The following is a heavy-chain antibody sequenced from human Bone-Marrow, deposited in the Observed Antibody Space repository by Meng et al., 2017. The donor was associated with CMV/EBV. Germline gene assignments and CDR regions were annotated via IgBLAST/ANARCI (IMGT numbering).Heavy chain of an antibody. V-gene: IGHV3-21*01. D-gene: IGHD1-26*01. CDR1: GFTLSSYS. Sequence: GGSLRLSCAASGFTLSSYSMNWVRQAPGKGLEWVSSISSSSSYIYYADSVKGRFTISRDNAKNSLYLQMNSLRAEDTAVYYCASPWEPTDYAFDIWGQGTMVTVSS. CDR3: ASPWEPTDYAFDI. CDR2: ISSSSSYI. J-gene: IGHJ3*02.